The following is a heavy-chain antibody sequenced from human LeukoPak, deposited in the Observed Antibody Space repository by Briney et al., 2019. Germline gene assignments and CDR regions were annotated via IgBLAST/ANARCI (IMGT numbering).Heavy chain of an antibody. J-gene: IGHJ4*02. D-gene: IGHD3-10*02. Sequence: SVKVSCKASGGTFSSYAISWVRQAPGQGLEWMGGIIPIFGTANYAQKFQGRVTITADESTSTAYMELSSLRSEDTAVYYCAGFITMLGERGFDYWDQGTLVTVSS. V-gene: IGHV1-69*13. CDR1: GGTFSSYA. CDR3: AGFITMLGERGFDY. CDR2: IIPIFGTA.